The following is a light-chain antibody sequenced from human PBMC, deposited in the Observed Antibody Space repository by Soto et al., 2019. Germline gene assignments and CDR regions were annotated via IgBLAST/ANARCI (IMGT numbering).Light chain of an antibody. CDR2: GAS. Sequence: EIVMTQSPATLSVSPGERATLSCRASQSVSSNLAWYQQKPGQAPRFLIYGASTRATGIPARFSGSGSGTEFTLTISSLQSEDFAVYYCQQYNNWPHLTFGQGTRLEIK. J-gene: IGKJ5*01. CDR3: QQYNNWPHLT. CDR1: QSVSSN. V-gene: IGKV3-15*01.